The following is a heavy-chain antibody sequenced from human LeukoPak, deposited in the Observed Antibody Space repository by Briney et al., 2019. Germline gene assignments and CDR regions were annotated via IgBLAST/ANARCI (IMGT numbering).Heavy chain of an antibody. D-gene: IGHD3-10*01. CDR3: AGITMVRGVHYYYYGMDV. J-gene: IGHJ6*02. CDR1: GFTFSSYA. Sequence: GGSLRLSCAASGFTFSSYAMSWVRQAPGKGLEWVSAISGSGGSTYYADSVKGRFTISRDNSKNTLYLQMNSLRAEDTAVYYCAGITMVRGVHYYYYGMDVWGQGTTVTVSS. V-gene: IGHV3-23*01. CDR2: ISGSGGST.